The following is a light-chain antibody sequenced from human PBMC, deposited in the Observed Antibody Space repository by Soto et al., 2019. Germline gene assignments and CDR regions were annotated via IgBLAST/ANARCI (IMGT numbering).Light chain of an antibody. Sequence: EIVLTQSPGTLSLSPGERATLSCRASQSVSSSYLAWYQQKPGQAPRLLIYGASYRATGIPDRFSGRGSGTAFTLTISRLGPEDFALYTCQQYDDSLSSFTFGQGTNLEIK. CDR1: QSVSSSY. J-gene: IGKJ2*01. V-gene: IGKV3-20*01. CDR2: GAS. CDR3: QQYDDSLSSFT.